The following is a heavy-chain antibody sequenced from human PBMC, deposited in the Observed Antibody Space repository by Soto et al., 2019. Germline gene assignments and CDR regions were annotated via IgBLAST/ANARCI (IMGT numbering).Heavy chain of an antibody. CDR2: ISGYNGDI. V-gene: IGHV1-18*01. J-gene: IGHJ4*02. CDR1: GYTFTSYG. CDR3: ARGSPFHN. Sequence: QVQLVQSGAEVKKTGASVKVSCKASGYTFTSYGLSWVRQAPGQGLEWMGWISGYNGDINYAPKLQGRVTITRDTSTSTDYMEPRSLSSDDTAIYYCARGSPFHNWGQGTLITVSS.